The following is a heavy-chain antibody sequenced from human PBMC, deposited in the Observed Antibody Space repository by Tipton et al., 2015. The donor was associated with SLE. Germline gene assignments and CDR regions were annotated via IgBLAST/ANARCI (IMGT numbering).Heavy chain of an antibody. Sequence: LRLSCTVSGGSISSYYWSWIRQPPGKGLEWIGYIYYSGSTNYNPSLKSRVTISVDTSKNQFSLKLSSVTAADTAVYYCARWASPTVNFDYWGQGTLVTVSS. CDR1: GGSISSYY. CDR3: ARWASPTVNFDY. D-gene: IGHD4-11*01. J-gene: IGHJ4*02. V-gene: IGHV4-59*01. CDR2: IYYSGST.